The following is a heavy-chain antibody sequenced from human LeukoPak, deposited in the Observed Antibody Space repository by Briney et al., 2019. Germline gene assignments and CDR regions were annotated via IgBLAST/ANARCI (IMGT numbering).Heavy chain of an antibody. J-gene: IGHJ4*02. V-gene: IGHV3-74*01. CDR3: AEDLRGYRDY. Sequence: PGGSLRLSCAASGFTFSTYWMHWVRQAPGKGLVWVSRTNPDGSRTDYADSVKGRFTISRDNAKNTLYLQMNRLRAEDTAVYYCAEDLRGYRDYWGQGTLVTVSS. CDR1: GFTFSTYW. D-gene: IGHD3-22*01. CDR2: TNPDGSRT.